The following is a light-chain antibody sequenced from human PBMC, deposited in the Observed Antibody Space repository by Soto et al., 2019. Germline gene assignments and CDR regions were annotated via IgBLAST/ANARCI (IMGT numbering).Light chain of an antibody. CDR3: SSFTTTSIWV. V-gene: IGLV2-14*01. CDR2: EVT. Sequence: QSALTQPASVSGSPGQSISISCAGSSSDVGAYNFVSWYQQHPGKVPKLLIYEVTKRPSGISTRFSGSKSGSTASLTISGLQDEDEADYYCSSFTTTSIWVFGEKTKLTVL. J-gene: IGLJ3*02. CDR1: SSDVGAYNF.